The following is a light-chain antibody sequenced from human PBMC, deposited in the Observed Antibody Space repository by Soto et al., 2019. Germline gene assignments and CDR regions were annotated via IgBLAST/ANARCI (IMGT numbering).Light chain of an antibody. Sequence: QSVLTQPPSASGTPGQRVTISCSGSSSNIGSNYVYWYQQLPGTAPKLLIYRNNQRPSGGPDRFSGSKSGTSASLAISGLRSEYEADYYCAAWDDSLSGYVFGTGTKLTVL. V-gene: IGLV1-47*01. CDR2: RNN. J-gene: IGLJ1*01. CDR3: AAWDDSLSGYV. CDR1: SSNIGSNY.